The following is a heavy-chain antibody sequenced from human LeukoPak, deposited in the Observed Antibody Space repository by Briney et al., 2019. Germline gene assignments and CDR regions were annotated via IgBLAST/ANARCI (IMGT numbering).Heavy chain of an antibody. J-gene: IGHJ4*02. CDR2: INHSGST. Sequence: SDTLSLTCAVYGGSFSGYYWSWIRQPPGKGLEWIGEINHSGSTTYNPSLKSRVTISVDTSKNQFSLKLSSVTAADTAVYYCARGYGGPDYWGQGTLVTVSS. V-gene: IGHV4-34*01. CDR3: ARGYGGPDY. CDR1: GGSFSGYY. D-gene: IGHD4-23*01.